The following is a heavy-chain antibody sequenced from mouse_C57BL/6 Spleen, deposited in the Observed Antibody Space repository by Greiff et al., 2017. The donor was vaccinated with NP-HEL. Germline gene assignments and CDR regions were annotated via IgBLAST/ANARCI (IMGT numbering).Heavy chain of an antibody. CDR1: GFTFSDYG. V-gene: IGHV5-17*01. CDR3: ARDYYGNGFAY. J-gene: IGHJ3*01. Sequence: EVQRVESGGGLVKPGGSLKLSCAASGFTFSDYGMHWVRQAPEKGLEWVAYISSGSSTIYYADTVKGRFPISSDNAKNTLFLQRTRLRSEDTAMYYCARDYYGNGFAYWGQGTLVTVSA. CDR2: ISSGSSTI. D-gene: IGHD1-1*01.